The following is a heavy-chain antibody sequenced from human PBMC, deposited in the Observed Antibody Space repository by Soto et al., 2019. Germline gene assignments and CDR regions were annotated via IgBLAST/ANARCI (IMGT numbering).Heavy chain of an antibody. CDR3: ARRYGDCFDY. V-gene: IGHV4-59*08. D-gene: IGHD4-17*01. CDR2: IYYSGST. CDR1: GGSISSYY. Sequence: SETLSLTCTFSGGSISSYYWIWIRQPPGKGLEWIGYIYYSGSTNYNPSLKSRVTISVDTSKNQFSLRLSSVTAADTAVYYCARRYGDCFDYWGQGTLVTVSS. J-gene: IGHJ4*02.